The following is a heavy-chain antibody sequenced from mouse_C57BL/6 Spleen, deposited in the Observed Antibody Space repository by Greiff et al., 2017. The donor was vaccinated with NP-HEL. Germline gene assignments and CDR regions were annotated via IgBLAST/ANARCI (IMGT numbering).Heavy chain of an antibody. CDR1: FSPFPLYF. Sequence: HLPPPVSSLFLPFSSVPLSFQSSFSPFPLYFLPCLLPSPVHFLAWIVVIDPSFCYTIYNQKFKGKSTLTVDKSSSTAYMQLSSLTSEDSAVYYCARREDPYYYAMDYWGQGTSVTVSS. CDR2: IDPSFCYT. CDR3: ARREDPYYYAMDY. J-gene: IGHJ4*01. V-gene: IGHV1-69*01.